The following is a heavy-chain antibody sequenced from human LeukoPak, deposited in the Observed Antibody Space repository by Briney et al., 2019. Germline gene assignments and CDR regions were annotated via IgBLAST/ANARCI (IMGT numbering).Heavy chain of an antibody. V-gene: IGHV3-23*01. CDR3: AKDGYSSDAFDI. D-gene: IGHD5-12*01. CDR1: GFTFSSYA. CDR2: ISGSGGST. Sequence: GGSLRLSCAASGFTFSSYAMSWVRQAPGKGLEWVSAISGSGGSTYCADSVKGRFTISRDNSKNTLYLQMNSLRAEDTAVYYCAKDGYSSDAFDIWGQGTMVTVSS. J-gene: IGHJ3*02.